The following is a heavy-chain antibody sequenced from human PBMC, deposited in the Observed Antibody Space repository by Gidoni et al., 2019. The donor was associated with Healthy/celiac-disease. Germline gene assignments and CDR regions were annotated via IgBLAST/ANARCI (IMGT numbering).Heavy chain of an antibody. CDR1: GFPFSRYA. CDR2: ISGSGGST. D-gene: IGHD2-2*01. Sequence: EVQLLESGGGLVQPGGSLRLSCAASGFPFSRYAMSWVRQAPGKGLEWVSAISGSGGSTYYADSVKGRFTISRDNSKNTLYLQMNSLRAEDTAVYYCAKGFVPAAILRLPGMDVWGQGTTVTVSS. V-gene: IGHV3-23*01. CDR3: AKGFVPAAILRLPGMDV. J-gene: IGHJ6*02.